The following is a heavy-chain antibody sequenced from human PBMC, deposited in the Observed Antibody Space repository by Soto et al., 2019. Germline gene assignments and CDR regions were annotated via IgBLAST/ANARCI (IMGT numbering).Heavy chain of an antibody. J-gene: IGHJ4*02. CDR1: GFTFSNYA. CDR3: ARDLSRGITMIALEMHY. Sequence: GGSLRLSCVGSGFTFSNYAIHVFRHAPCNGLELVAIISYDGSNKYYTESVRGRFTVSRDNPKNTVYLQMSTLRPEDTAVYYCARDLSRGITMIALEMHYWGQGTRVTVSS. D-gene: IGHD3-22*01. V-gene: IGHV3-30*04. CDR2: ISYDGSNK.